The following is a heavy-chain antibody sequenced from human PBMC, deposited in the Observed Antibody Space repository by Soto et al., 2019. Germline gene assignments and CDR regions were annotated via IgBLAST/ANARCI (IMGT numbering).Heavy chain of an antibody. CDR2: IYYSGST. CDR3: ASVGIAAAGWFDP. V-gene: IGHV4-39*01. D-gene: IGHD6-13*01. J-gene: IGHJ5*02. Sequence: SETLSLTCTVSGGSISSSSYYWGWIRQPPGKGLEWIGSIYYSGSTYYNPSLKSRVTISVDTSKNQFSLKLSSVTAADTAVYYCASVGIAAAGWFDPWGQGTLVTVSS. CDR1: GGSISSSSYY.